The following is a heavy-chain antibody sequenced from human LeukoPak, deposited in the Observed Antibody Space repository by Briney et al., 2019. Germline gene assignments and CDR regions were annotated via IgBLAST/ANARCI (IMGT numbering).Heavy chain of an antibody. J-gene: IGHJ4*02. CDR2: IYTSGST. CDR3: AKDGTSVAGPTTFDY. D-gene: IGHD6-19*01. V-gene: IGHV4-61*02. CDR1: GGSISSGSYY. Sequence: SETLSLTCTVSGGSISSGSYYWSWIRQPAGKGLEWIGRIYTSGSTNYNPSLKSRVTISVDTSKNQFSLKLSSVTAADTAVYYCAKDGTSVAGPTTFDYWGQGTLVTVSS.